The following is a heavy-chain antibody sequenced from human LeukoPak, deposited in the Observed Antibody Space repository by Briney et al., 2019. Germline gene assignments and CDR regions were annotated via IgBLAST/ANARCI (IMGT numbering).Heavy chain of an antibody. CDR3: AKRPSDYGDYVSYFDY. V-gene: IGHV3-30*18. CDR2: ISDDGRRK. CDR1: GFSFISYG. J-gene: IGHJ4*02. Sequence: GGSLRLSCAASGFSFISYGMHWVRQAPGKGLEWVGVISDDGRRKDYADSVRGRFTISRDSSKDTLYLQMNSLRAEDTAVYYCAKRPSDYGDYVSYFDYWGQGTLVTVSS. D-gene: IGHD4-17*01.